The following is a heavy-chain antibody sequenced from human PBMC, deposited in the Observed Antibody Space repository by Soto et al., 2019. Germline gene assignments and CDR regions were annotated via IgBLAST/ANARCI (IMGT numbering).Heavy chain of an antibody. V-gene: IGHV1-69*06. J-gene: IGHJ6*02. CDR1: GGTFTNYA. Sequence: QVELVQSGVEVKKPGSSLKVSCKASGGTFTNYAFNWVRQAPGQGLAWMGGIIPFNDKANYAEKFLGRVTITADKSTTTAYMELSSLTSDDTAVYFCARGYRELYYYAMDVWGRGTPVIVSS. D-gene: IGHD3-10*01. CDR3: ARGYRELYYYAMDV. CDR2: IIPFNDKA.